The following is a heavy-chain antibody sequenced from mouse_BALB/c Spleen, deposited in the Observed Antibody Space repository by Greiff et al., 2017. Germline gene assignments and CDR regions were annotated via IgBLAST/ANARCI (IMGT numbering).Heavy chain of an antibody. Sequence: VQLKESGPGLVAPSQSLSITCTVSGFSLTSYGVHWVRQPPGKGLEWLGVIWAGGSTNYNSALMSRLSISKDNSKSQVFLKMNSLQTDDTAMYYCAREGDYRYAHYYAMDYWGQGTSVTVSS. J-gene: IGHJ4*01. CDR3: AREGDYRYAHYYAMDY. CDR2: IWAGGST. D-gene: IGHD2-14*01. V-gene: IGHV2-9*02. CDR1: GFSLTSYG.